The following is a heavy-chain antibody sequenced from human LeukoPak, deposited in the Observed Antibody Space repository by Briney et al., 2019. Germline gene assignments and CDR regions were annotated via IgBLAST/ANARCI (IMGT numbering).Heavy chain of an antibody. Sequence: SETLSLTCTVSGASISSDYWSWIRQPPGEGLGWIGYIYNSGSTNYNPSLKSRVTISVDTSKNQFSLKLSSVTAADTAVYYCARSGRYYESSEYYYVVYWGQGTLVTVSS. CDR3: ARSGRYYESSEYYYVVY. V-gene: IGHV4-59*08. CDR2: IYNSGST. J-gene: IGHJ4*02. CDR1: GASISSDY. D-gene: IGHD3-22*01.